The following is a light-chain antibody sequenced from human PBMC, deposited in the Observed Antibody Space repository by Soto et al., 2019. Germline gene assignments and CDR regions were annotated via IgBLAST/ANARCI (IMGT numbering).Light chain of an antibody. CDR3: HQSFTTPVT. Sequence: DIQMTQSPSSLSASVGDRVTITCRASEIIGTYLNWYQQKSEKAPKLLIYAASNLQTGVPSRFSGSGSGTDVTIPISSLQPEDFATYYCHQSFTTPVTFGQGTKVDIK. V-gene: IGKV1-39*01. J-gene: IGKJ1*01. CDR2: AAS. CDR1: EIIGTY.